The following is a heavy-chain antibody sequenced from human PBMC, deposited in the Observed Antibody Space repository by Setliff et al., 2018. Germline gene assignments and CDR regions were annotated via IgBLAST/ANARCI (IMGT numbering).Heavy chain of an antibody. Sequence: PGGSLRLSCAASGFTFSSYWMSWVRQAPGKGLEWVANINQDGSEKYYVDSVKGRFTISRDNAKNSLYLQMNSLRADDTAVYYCATYKRSSSFEYWGQGSLVTV. CDR3: ATYKRSSSFEY. CDR1: GFTFSSYW. V-gene: IGHV3-7*01. CDR2: INQDGSEK. D-gene: IGHD6-6*01. J-gene: IGHJ4*02.